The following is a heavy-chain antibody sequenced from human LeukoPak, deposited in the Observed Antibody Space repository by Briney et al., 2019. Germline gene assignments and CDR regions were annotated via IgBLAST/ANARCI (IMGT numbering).Heavy chain of an antibody. V-gene: IGHV3-74*01. CDR2: INGDGSNV. D-gene: IGHD2-2*01. CDR1: GFVFSDYY. Sequence: GGSLRLSCAASGFVFSDYYMHWVRQAPGKGLVWVSHINGDGSNVNYADSVKGRFTISRDNAKNTPYLQMNSLRVEDTALYYCGRGKSPAAVDDWGQGTLVTVPS. J-gene: IGHJ4*02. CDR3: GRGKSPAAVDD.